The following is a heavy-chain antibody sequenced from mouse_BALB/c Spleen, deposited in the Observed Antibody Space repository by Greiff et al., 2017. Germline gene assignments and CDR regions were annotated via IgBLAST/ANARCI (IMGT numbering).Heavy chain of an antibody. D-gene: IGHD4-1*01. CDR1: GFSLTSYG. CDR2: IWSGGST. CDR3: ARELGPYWYFDV. Sequence: VQLQQSGPGLVQPSQSLSITCTVSGFSLTSYGVHWVRQSPGKGLEWLGVIWSGGSTDYNAAFISRLSISKDNSKSQVFFKMNSLQADDTAIYYCARELGPYWYFDVWGAGTTVTVSS. J-gene: IGHJ1*01. V-gene: IGHV2-4-1*01.